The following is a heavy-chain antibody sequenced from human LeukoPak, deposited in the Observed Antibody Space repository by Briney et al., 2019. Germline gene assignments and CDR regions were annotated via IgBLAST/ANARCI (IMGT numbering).Heavy chain of an antibody. CDR1: GFTVNDYY. J-gene: IGHJ4*02. CDR3: AREAVAGAFDS. D-gene: IGHD6-19*01. CDR2: IGSSENII. V-gene: IGHV3-11*01. Sequence: GGSLRPSCAASGFTVNDYYMSWIRQAPGKGLEWVSDIGSSENIISYTNSVKGRFAISRDIAKNTLYLQMNSLRAEDTAVYYCAREAVAGAFDSWGQGTLVTVSS.